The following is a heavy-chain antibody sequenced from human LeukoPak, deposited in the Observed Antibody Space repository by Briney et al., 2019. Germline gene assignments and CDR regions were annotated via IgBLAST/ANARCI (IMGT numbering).Heavy chain of an antibody. CDR2: INSDGSSK. Sequence: PGGSLRLSCAASGFTFSSYWMHWVRQAPGKGPVWVSHINSDGSSKSYADSVKGRFTISRDNAKDTLFLQMNSLRAEDTAVYYCARDGYCSGGSCYSWLRYFDLWGRGTLVTVSS. V-gene: IGHV3-74*01. CDR3: ARDGYCSGGSCYSWLRYFDL. J-gene: IGHJ2*01. D-gene: IGHD2-15*01. CDR1: GFTFSSYW.